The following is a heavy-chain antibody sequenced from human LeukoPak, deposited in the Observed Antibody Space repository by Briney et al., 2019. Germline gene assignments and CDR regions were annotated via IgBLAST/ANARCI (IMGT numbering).Heavy chain of an antibody. J-gene: IGHJ4*02. Sequence: SVKVSCKASGGTFSSYAISWVRQAPGQGLEWMGGIIPIFGTANYAQKFQGRVTMTEDTSTDTAYMELSSLRSEDMAVYYCATEAGDYGSFDYWGQGTLVTVSS. D-gene: IGHD4-17*01. CDR2: IIPIFGTA. CDR1: GGTFSSYA. CDR3: ATEAGDYGSFDY. V-gene: IGHV1-69*06.